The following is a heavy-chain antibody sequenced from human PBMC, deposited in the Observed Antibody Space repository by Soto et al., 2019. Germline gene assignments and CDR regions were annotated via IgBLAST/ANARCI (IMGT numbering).Heavy chain of an antibody. CDR2: IYPGDSDT. J-gene: IGHJ6*02. V-gene: IGHV5-51*01. CDR1: RYSFTSYW. CDR3: ARAYSSWGLYYGMDV. Sequence: PGESLKISCKGSRYSFTSYWIGWVRQMPGKGLEWMGIIYPGDSDTRYSPSFQGQVTISADKSISTAYLQWSSLKASDTAMYYCARAYSSWGLYYGMDVWGQGTTVTVSS. D-gene: IGHD6-13*01.